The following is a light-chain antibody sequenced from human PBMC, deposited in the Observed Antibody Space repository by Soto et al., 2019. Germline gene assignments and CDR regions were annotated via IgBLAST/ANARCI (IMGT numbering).Light chain of an antibody. Sequence: NFMLTQPHSVSESPGKTVTFSCTRGSGSFASNYVQWYQQRPGSAPTTVIYEDNQRPSGVPDRFSGSIDSSSNSASLTISGLKTEDEADYYCQSYDSSNQVVFGGGTKVTVL. J-gene: IGLJ2*01. CDR3: QSYDSSNQVV. CDR2: EDN. CDR1: SGSFASNY. V-gene: IGLV6-57*04.